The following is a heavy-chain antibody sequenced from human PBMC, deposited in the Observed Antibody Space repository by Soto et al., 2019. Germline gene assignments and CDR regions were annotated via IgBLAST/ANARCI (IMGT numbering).Heavy chain of an antibody. CDR2: IKQDGSEK. CDR1: GFIFISYC. CDR3: ARDLFVAAVARAGDY. V-gene: IGHV3-7*01. D-gene: IGHD6-19*01. J-gene: IGHJ4*02. Sequence: GGSLRLSCAACGFIFISYCMSWVLLAPWKGLEWVANIKQDGSEKYYVDSVKGRFTISRANAKNSLYLQMNSLRAEDTAVYYCARDLFVAAVARAGDYWGQGALVTVS.